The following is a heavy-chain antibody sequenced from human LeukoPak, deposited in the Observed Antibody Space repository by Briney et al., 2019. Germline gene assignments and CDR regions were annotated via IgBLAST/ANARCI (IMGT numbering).Heavy chain of an antibody. CDR2: ISSNSNYI. Sequence: PGGSLRLSCAASGFTFSSYSMNWVRQAPGKGLEWVSSISSNSNYIYYADSVKGRFTISRDNAKNSLYLQMNSLRAEDTAVYYCARDGGDSSGYYEDAFDIWGQGTMVTVSS. D-gene: IGHD3-22*01. CDR3: ARDGGDSSGYYEDAFDI. V-gene: IGHV3-21*01. CDR1: GFTFSSYS. J-gene: IGHJ3*02.